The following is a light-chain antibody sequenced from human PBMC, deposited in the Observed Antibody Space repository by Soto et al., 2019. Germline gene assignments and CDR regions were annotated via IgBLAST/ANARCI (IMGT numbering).Light chain of an antibody. V-gene: IGKV3-20*01. Sequence: EIVLTQSPGTLSLPPGERATLSCRASQSVSSSYLAWYQQKPGQAPRLLIYDASSRATGIPDRFSGSGSGTDFILTISRLEPEDFAVYYCQQYGSSLYTFGQGTKLEIK. J-gene: IGKJ2*01. CDR3: QQYGSSLYT. CDR2: DAS. CDR1: QSVSSSY.